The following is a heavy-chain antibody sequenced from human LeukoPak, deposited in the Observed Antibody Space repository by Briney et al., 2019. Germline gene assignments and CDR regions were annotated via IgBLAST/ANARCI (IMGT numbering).Heavy chain of an antibody. V-gene: IGHV1-18*01. D-gene: IGHD3-22*01. CDR2: ISAYNGNA. J-gene: IGHJ3*02. CDR1: GYTFTSYG. CDR3: ARDHRGSAELSWYYYDSSGFPPDI. Sequence: ASVKVSCKASGYTFTSYGISWVRQAPGQGLEWMGWISAYNGNANYAQKLQGRVTMTTDTSTSTAYMELRSLRSDDTAVYYCARDHRGSAELSWYYYDSSGFPPDIWGQGTMVTVSS.